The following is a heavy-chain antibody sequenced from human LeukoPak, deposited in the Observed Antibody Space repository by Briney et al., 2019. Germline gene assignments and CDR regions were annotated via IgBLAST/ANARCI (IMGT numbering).Heavy chain of an antibody. CDR1: GDTFSTSG. D-gene: IGHD6-19*01. V-gene: IGHV1-69*04. Sequence: GSSVKVSCKAPGDTFSTSGISWLRQAPGQGLEWMGRIIPLLGIVNYAQKFQGRVTITADKSTGTAYMDLSSLRSEDTAVYYCAAQTEVIAVAGGRPGGDYWGQGTLVTVSS. CDR2: IIPLLGIV. CDR3: AAQTEVIAVAGGRPGGDY. J-gene: IGHJ4*02.